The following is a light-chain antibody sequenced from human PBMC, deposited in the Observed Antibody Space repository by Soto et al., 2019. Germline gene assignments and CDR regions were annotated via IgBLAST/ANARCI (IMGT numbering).Light chain of an antibody. J-gene: IGLJ1*01. CDR3: SSYTASSTLL. Sequence: QSVLTQPASVSGSPGQSITISCTGTSSDVGGYNYVSWSQQHPGKAPKLLMSEVSNRPSGVSNRVSGSKSGNTASLTISGLQADDEADCYCSSYTASSTLLFGTGTKVTVL. CDR1: SSDVGGYNY. CDR2: EVS. V-gene: IGLV2-14*03.